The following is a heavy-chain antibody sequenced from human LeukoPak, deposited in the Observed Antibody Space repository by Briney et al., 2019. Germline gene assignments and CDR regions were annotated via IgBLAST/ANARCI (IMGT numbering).Heavy chain of an antibody. D-gene: IGHD1-26*01. CDR1: GGSFSGYY. V-gene: IGHV4-34*01. J-gene: IGHJ3*02. Sequence: PSETLSLTCTVYGGSFSGYYWSWIRQPPGKGLEWIGEINHSGSTNYNPSLKSRVTISVDTSKNQFSLKLTSVTAADTAVYYCATTTSGGDAFDIWGQGTMVTVSS. CDR2: INHSGST. CDR3: ATTTSGGDAFDI.